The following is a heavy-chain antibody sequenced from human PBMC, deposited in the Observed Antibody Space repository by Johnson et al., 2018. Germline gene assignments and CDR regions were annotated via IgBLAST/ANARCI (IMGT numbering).Heavy chain of an antibody. V-gene: IGHV1-69*02. J-gene: IGHJ4*02. Sequence: QVQLVESGAEVKKPGSSLKVSCKASGGTFSSYTISWVRQAPGQGLEWMGRIIPILGIANYAQKFQGRVTITADKSTSTAYMELSSLRSEDTAGYYCAGRAYYYGSGNYPFRDWGQGTLVTVSS. CDR3: AGRAYYYGSGNYPFRD. CDR2: IIPILGIA. CDR1: GGTFSSYT. D-gene: IGHD3-10*01.